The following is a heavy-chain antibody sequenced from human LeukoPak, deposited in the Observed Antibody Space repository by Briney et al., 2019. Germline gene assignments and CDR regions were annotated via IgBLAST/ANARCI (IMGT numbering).Heavy chain of an antibody. CDR1: GYTFTSYG. Sequence: GASVKVSCKASGYTFTSYGISWVRQAPGQGLEWMGWINPNNGRTHYTQKFQGRITMTRDTSISTAYMELSSLRSDDTAAYYCARGSDLWLHDTYYHYMDVWGTGTTVTVSS. V-gene: IGHV1-2*02. D-gene: IGHD3-9*01. CDR3: ARGSDLWLHDTYYHYMDV. CDR2: INPNNGRT. J-gene: IGHJ6*03.